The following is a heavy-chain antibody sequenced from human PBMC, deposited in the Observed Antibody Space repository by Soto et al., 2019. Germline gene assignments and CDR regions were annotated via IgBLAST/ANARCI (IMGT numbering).Heavy chain of an antibody. CDR2: INPNSGGT. Sequence: ASVKVSCKASGYTFTGYYMHWVRQAPGQGLEWMGWINPNSGGTNYAQKFQGWVTMTRDTSISTAYMELRSLRSDDTAVYYCARDFCSGGSCFDDWGQGTLVTVSS. CDR3: ARDFCSGGSCFDD. J-gene: IGHJ5*02. D-gene: IGHD2-15*01. V-gene: IGHV1-2*04. CDR1: GYTFTGYY.